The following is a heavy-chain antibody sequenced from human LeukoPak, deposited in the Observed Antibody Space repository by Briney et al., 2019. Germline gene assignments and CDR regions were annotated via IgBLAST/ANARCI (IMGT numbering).Heavy chain of an antibody. CDR3: ASGRTVPGYSYGSFYFDY. D-gene: IGHD5-18*01. CDR2: IYYSGST. V-gene: IGHV4-59*08. J-gene: IGHJ4*02. CDR1: GGSISSYY. Sequence: PSETLSLTCTVSGGSISSYYWSWIRQPPGKGLEWIGYIYYSGSTNYNPSLKSRVTISVDTSKNQFSLKLSSVTAADTAVYYCASGRTVPGYSYGSFYFDYWGQGTLVTVSS.